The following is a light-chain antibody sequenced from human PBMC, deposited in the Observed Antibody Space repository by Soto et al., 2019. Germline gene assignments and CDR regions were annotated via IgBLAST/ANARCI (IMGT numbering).Light chain of an antibody. V-gene: IGLV2-14*01. CDR2: DVS. CDR3: SSYTSSSTLV. CDR1: SSDVGGYNY. Sequence: QSALTQPASVSGSPGQSITISCTGTSSDVGGYNYVSWYQQHPGKAPKLMIYDVSNRPSGVSNRFSGSKSGNTASLTISGLQAGDEADYYCSSYTSSSTLVFGGGTKLT. J-gene: IGLJ2*01.